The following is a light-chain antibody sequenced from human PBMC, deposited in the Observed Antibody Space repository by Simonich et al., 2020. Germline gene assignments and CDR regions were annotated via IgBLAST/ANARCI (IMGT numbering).Light chain of an antibody. CDR3: QQYNSYSRT. Sequence: IRMTQSPSSLSASTGDRVTITCRASQGISSWLAWYQQKPGKAPKLLIYKASSLESGVPSRFSGSGSGTEFTLTISSLQPDDFATYYCQQYNSYSRTFGQGTKVEIK. CDR2: KAS. CDR1: QGISSW. V-gene: IGKV1-5*03. J-gene: IGKJ1*01.